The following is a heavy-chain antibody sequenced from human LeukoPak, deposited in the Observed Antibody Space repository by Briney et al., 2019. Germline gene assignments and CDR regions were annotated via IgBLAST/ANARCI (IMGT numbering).Heavy chain of an antibody. CDR2: IKQDGSEK. J-gene: IGHJ4*02. CDR3: ARGDYDSTFFDY. Sequence: PGGSLRLSCAASGSTFSSYWMSWVRQAPGKGLEWVANIKQDGSEKYYVDSVKGRFSISRDNAKNSLYLQMSSLRAEDTAVYYCARGDYDSTFFDYWGQGTLVTVSS. D-gene: IGHD3-22*01. CDR1: GSTFSSYW. V-gene: IGHV3-7*01.